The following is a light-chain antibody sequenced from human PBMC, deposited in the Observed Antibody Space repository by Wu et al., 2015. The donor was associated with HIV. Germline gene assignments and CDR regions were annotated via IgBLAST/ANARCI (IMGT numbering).Light chain of an antibody. CDR2: NAS. Sequence: EIVLTQTPGTLSLSPGDRATLSCRASQSVRNRLAWYQQRPGQPPRLLIFNASLRATGIPDRFSGSGLATEFTLTIRRLEPEDFAVYYCQQYGSSPRTFGQGTKVEIK. J-gene: IGKJ1*01. CDR1: QSVRNR. CDR3: QQYGSSPRT. V-gene: IGKV3-20*01.